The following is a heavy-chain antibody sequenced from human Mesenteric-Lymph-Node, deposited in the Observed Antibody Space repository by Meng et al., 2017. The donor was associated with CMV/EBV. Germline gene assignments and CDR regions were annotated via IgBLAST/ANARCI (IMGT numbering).Heavy chain of an antibody. CDR3: ARGGSSYYRFDP. V-gene: IGHV4-59*01. J-gene: IGHJ5*02. D-gene: IGHD3-22*01. CDR1: GGSISSDF. CDR2: VYNSGST. Sequence: SETLSLTCSVSGGSISSDFWTWIRQPPGKGLEWIGYVYNSGSTDYNPSLKSRVTILVDTSKKQFSLKVTSVTAADTAVYYCARGGSSYYRFDPWGQGTLVTVSS.